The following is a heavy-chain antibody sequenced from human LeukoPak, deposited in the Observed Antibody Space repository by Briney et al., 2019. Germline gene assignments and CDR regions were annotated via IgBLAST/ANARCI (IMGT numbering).Heavy chain of an antibody. CDR1: GFTFSSYG. Sequence: GRSLRLSCAASGFTFSSYGMHWVRQAPGKGLEWVAVISYDGSNKYYADSVKGRITISRDNSKNTLYLRMNSLRAEDTAVYYCAKDGRGFAYCSSTSCYFDYWGQGTLVTVSP. D-gene: IGHD2-2*01. J-gene: IGHJ4*02. V-gene: IGHV3-30*18. CDR3: AKDGRGFAYCSSTSCYFDY. CDR2: ISYDGSNK.